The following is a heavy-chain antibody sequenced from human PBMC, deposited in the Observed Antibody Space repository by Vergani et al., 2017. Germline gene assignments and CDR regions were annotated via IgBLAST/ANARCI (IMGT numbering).Heavy chain of an antibody. D-gene: IGHD6-13*01. CDR1: GGSISSYY. CDR3: ARSGALEQQLVLEVAFDI. Sequence: QVQLQESGPGLVKPSETLSLTCTVSGGSISSYYWSWIRQPPGKGLEWIGYIYYSGSTNYNPSLKSRVTISVDTSKNQFSLKLSSVTAADTAMYYYARSGALEQQLVLEVAFDIWGQGTMVTVSS. CDR2: IYYSGST. J-gene: IGHJ3*02. V-gene: IGHV4-59*01.